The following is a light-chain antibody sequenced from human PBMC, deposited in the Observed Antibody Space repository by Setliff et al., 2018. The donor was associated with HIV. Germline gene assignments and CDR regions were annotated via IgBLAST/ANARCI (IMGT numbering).Light chain of an antibody. CDR3: NSYTSSSALPYV. CDR1: SSDVGGYSY. CDR2: EVS. V-gene: IGLV2-14*01. J-gene: IGLJ1*01. Sequence: QPALTQPASVSGSPGQSITISCTGTSSDVGGYSYVSWYQQHPGKAPKLVIYEVSNRPSGVSNRFSGSKSGNTASLTISGLQAEDEADYYCNSYTSSSALPYVFGTGTKVTVL.